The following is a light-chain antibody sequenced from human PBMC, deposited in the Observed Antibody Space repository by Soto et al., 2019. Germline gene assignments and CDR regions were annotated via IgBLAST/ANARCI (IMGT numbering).Light chain of an antibody. Sequence: DIDLTHSPSNLFGTASDGVTITCRASQTISSWLAWYQQKPGKAPKLLIYKASTLKSGVPSRFSGSGSGTEFTLTISSLQPDDFATYYCQHYNSYSEAFGQGTKVDIK. J-gene: IGKJ1*01. CDR1: QTISSW. CDR3: QHYNSYSEA. CDR2: KAS. V-gene: IGKV1-5*03.